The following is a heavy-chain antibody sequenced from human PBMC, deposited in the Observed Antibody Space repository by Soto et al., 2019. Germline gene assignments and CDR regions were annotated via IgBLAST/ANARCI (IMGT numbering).Heavy chain of an antibody. CDR2: ISYDGYLK. D-gene: IGHD3-10*01. CDR3: AKDFKVSGSHYGTLNYYYGMDV. V-gene: IGHV3-30*18. J-gene: IGHJ6*02. CDR1: GFTFSTYG. Sequence: PGGSLRLSCAASGFTFSTYGMQWVRQAPGKGLEWVAVISYDGYLKYYVDAVKGQFTVARDNSKNTLFLEMNSLRVEDTAVYFCAKDFKVSGSHYGTLNYYYGMDVWGQGTTVTVSS.